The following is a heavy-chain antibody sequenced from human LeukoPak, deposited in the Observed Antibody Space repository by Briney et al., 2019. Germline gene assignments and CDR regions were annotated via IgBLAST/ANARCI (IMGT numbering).Heavy chain of an antibody. CDR1: GFTFSTYS. D-gene: IGHD6-6*01. CDR3: ARGGSASSSSHFHH. J-gene: IGHJ1*01. V-gene: IGHV3-21*01. CDR2: ISGSSSFI. Sequence: GGSLRLSCAASGFTFSTYSMNWVRQAPGKGLEWVSSISGSSSFIYYADSVKGRFTISRDNAKNSLYLQMNSLRAEDTAVYYCARGGSASSSSHFHHWGQGTLVTVSS.